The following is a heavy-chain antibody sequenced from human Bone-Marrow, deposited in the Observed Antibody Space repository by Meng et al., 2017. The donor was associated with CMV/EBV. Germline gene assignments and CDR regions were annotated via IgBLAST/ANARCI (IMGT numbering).Heavy chain of an antibody. CDR3: AREVKYEGIVVVITFDY. J-gene: IGHJ4*02. CDR2: IYYSGST. CDR1: SISSSSYY. V-gene: IGHV4-39*07. Sequence: SISSSSYYWGRIRQPPGKGLEWIGSIYYSGSTYYNPSLKSRVTISVDTSKNQFSLKLSSVTAADTAVYYCAREVKYEGIVVVITFDYWGQGTLVTVSS. D-gene: IGHD3-22*01.